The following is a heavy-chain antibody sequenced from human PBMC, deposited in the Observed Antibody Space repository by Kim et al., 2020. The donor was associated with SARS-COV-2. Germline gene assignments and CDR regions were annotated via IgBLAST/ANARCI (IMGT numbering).Heavy chain of an antibody. J-gene: IGHJ1*01. Sequence: GESLKISCKVSGYTFTLYWIAWVRQMPGRGLEWMGIINPADSHITYSRSFQGQITISADKSITTAYVQWSSLEASDTAIYYCARGLGFGQLFSYFQPWGQGTLVTVSS. CDR1: GYTFTLYW. CDR3: ARGLGFGQLFSYFQP. D-gene: IGHD3-10*01. V-gene: IGHV5-51*01. CDR2: INPADSHI.